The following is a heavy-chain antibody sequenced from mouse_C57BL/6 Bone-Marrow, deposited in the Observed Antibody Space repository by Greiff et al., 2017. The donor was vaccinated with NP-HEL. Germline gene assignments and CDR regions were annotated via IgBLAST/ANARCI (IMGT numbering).Heavy chain of an antibody. V-gene: IGHV3-6*01. Sequence: DVQLQESGPGLVKPSQSLSLTCSVTGYSITSGYYWNWIRQFPGNKLEWMGYISYDGSNNYNPSLKNRISITRDTSKNQFFLKLNSVTTEDTATYYCARVIYYYGSIFAYWGQGTLVTVSA. CDR1: GYSITSGYY. CDR3: ARVIYYYGSIFAY. J-gene: IGHJ3*01. CDR2: ISYDGSN. D-gene: IGHD1-1*01.